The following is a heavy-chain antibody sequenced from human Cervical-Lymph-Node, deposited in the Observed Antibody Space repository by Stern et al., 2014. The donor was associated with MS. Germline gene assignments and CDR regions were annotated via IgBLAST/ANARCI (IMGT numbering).Heavy chain of an antibody. CDR1: GFTFSYYG. CDR2: LWYEENKT. D-gene: IGHD4-17*01. Sequence: VQLVESGGGVVQPGRSLRLACAPSGFTFSYYGMARVPQAPGKGLGGVALLWYEENKTYYTDSVKGRFTISRDTSKNTLYLQMDNLRAEDTAVYYCARDSRDYLNYYGLDVWGQGTTVTVS. V-gene: IGHV3-33*01. J-gene: IGHJ6*02. CDR3: ARDSRDYLNYYGLDV.